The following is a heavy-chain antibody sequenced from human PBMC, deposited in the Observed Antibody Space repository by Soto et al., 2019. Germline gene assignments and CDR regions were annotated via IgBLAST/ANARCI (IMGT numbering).Heavy chain of an antibody. CDR1: GDSVRNQY. CDR3: ARTLDYGHMDV. V-gene: IGHV4-4*09. CDR2: IYRSGST. J-gene: IGHJ6*03. Sequence: QVQMQESGPGLVKPSETLSLTCTVSGDSVRNQYWSWIRRPPGRGLEWIGYIYRSGSTKYNPSLKSRLTISVDTSKNQFSLKLSSVTAAVTAVYYCARTLDYGHMDVWGKGTTVTVSS. D-gene: IGHD3-16*01.